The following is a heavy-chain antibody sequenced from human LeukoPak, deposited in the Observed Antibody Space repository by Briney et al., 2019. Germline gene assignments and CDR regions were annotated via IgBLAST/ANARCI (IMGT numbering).Heavy chain of an antibody. J-gene: IGHJ6*03. CDR1: GFTFSDYY. CDR3: ARDSTRYSSSSWDYYYMDV. D-gene: IGHD6-6*01. V-gene: IGHV3-11*01. Sequence: GGSLRLSCAASGFTFSDYYMSWIRQAPGKGLEWVSYISSSGSTIYYADSVKGRFTISRDNAKNSLYLQMNSLRAEDTVVYYCARDSTRYSSSSWDYYYMDVWGKGTTVTVSS. CDR2: ISSSGSTI.